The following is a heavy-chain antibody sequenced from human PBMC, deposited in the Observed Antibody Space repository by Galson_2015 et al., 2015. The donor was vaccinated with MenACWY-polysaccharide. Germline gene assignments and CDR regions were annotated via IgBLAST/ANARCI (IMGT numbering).Heavy chain of an antibody. CDR2: IYHSGST. Sequence: ETLSLTCAVSGGSISSSNWWSWVRQPPGKGLEWIGEIYHSGSTNYNPSLKSRVTISVDKSKNQFSLKLSSVTAADTAVYYCAKDMEYSSTPDYWGQGTLVTVSS. V-gene: IGHV4-4*02. CDR3: AKDMEYSSTPDY. J-gene: IGHJ4*02. CDR1: GGSISSSNW. D-gene: IGHD6-6*01.